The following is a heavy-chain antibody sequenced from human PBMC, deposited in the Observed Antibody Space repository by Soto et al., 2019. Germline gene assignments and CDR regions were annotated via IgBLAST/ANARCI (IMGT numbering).Heavy chain of an antibody. CDR2: IYYSGST. Sequence: PSETLSLTCAVSGYSISSSNWWGWIRQPPGKGLEWIGYIYYSGSTYYNPSLKSRVTMSVDTSKNQFSLKLSSVTAVDTAVYYCARNPNWNYVFPWSAPWGQGPLVTVSS. J-gene: IGHJ5*02. D-gene: IGHD1-7*01. CDR1: GYSISSSNW. CDR3: ARNPNWNYVFPWSAP. V-gene: IGHV4-28*01.